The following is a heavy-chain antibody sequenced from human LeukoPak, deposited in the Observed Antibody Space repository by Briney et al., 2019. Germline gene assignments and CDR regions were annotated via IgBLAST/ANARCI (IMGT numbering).Heavy chain of an antibody. Sequence: ASVKVSCKASGGTFSSYAISWVRQAPGQGLEWMGGIIPIFGTANYAQKLQGRVTITADESTSAAYMELSSLRSEDTAVYYCARHGGGYYYYYYMDVWGKGTTVTVSS. J-gene: IGHJ6*03. CDR1: GGTFSSYA. CDR2: IIPIFGTA. V-gene: IGHV1-69*01. D-gene: IGHD4-23*01. CDR3: ARHGGGYYYYYYMDV.